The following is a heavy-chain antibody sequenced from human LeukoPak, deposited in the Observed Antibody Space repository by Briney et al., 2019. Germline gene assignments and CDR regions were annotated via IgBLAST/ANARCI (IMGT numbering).Heavy chain of an antibody. Sequence: ASVKVSCKTSGSTFTDDYLHWVRQPPGQGLHWMGWINPNSGGANFAQKFQGRVTLTSDTSIRTAYMELSSLRSDDTAVYYCARDGWHSPNYWGQGTQVTVSS. CDR1: GSTFTDDY. V-gene: IGHV1-2*02. CDR2: INPNSGGA. D-gene: IGHD6-19*01. J-gene: IGHJ4*02. CDR3: ARDGWHSPNY.